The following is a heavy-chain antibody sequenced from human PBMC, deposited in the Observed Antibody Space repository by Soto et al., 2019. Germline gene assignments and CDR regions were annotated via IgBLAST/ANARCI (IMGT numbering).Heavy chain of an antibody. CDR1: GGTFSNYA. Sequence: QVQLVRSGAEVKKPGSSVKVSCKASGGTFSNYAINWVRQAPGQGLEWMGGIIPIFGTANYAQKFQGRVTITADESTSTAYLDLSSLRSEDTAVYYCARPVEMATISRSYLFYWGQGTLVTVSS. J-gene: IGHJ4*02. D-gene: IGHD5-12*01. CDR3: ARPVEMATISRSYLFY. V-gene: IGHV1-69*01. CDR2: IIPIFGTA.